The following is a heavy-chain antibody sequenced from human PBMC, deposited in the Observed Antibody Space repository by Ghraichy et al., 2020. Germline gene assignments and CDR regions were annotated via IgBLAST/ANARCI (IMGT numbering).Heavy chain of an antibody. Sequence: GGSLRLSCAASEFTPTTYWMNWVRQAPGKGLEWVAIIDHDGSEKVYVDSVRGRFTISRDNAKKSLYLQMNSLRDEDTAIYFCAAGSGWLSDSWGRGTLVTVSS. CDR1: EFTPTTYW. D-gene: IGHD6-19*01. J-gene: IGHJ4*02. CDR2: IDHDGSEK. CDR3: AAGSGWLSDS. V-gene: IGHV3-7*03.